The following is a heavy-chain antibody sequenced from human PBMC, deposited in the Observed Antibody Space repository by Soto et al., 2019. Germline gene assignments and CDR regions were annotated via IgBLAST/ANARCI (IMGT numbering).Heavy chain of an antibody. Sequence: PGGSLRLSCAVSGFIFKSYALNWVRQAPGKGLEWVASITRDGYNKYYADSVKGRFTISRDNAKNTLSLQMTALRVEDSSVYYCTKSSGGSSSVGMDYWRTGNLVTV. CDR2: ITRDGYNK. CDR1: GFIFKSYA. J-gene: IGHJ4*02. D-gene: IGHD2-15*01. V-gene: IGHV3-30*02. CDR3: TKSSGGSSSVGMDY.